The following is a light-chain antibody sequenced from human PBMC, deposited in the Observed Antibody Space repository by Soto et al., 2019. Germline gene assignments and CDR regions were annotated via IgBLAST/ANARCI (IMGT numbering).Light chain of an antibody. V-gene: IGLV1-36*01. CDR1: SSNIGNNA. CDR3: AAWNDGLNGQV. Sequence: QSVLTQPPSVSEAPRQRVTISCSGSSSNIGNNAVNWYQQLPGKAPKLLIYYDDLLPSGVSDRFSGSKSGTSASLAISGLQSEDEANYYSAAWNDGLNGQVFGTGTKVPVL. CDR2: YDD. J-gene: IGLJ1*01.